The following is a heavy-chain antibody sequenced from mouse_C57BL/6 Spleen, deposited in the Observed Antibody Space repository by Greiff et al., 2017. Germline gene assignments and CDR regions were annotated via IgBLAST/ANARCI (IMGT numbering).Heavy chain of an antibody. CDR3: ALYDGYTWFAY. J-gene: IGHJ3*01. V-gene: IGHV1-39*01. D-gene: IGHD2-3*01. CDR2: INPNYGTT. CDR1: GYSFTDYN. Sequence: VQLQQSGPELVKPGASVKISCKASGYSFTDYNMNWVKQSNGKSLAWIGLINPNYGTTSYKQKFKGKATWTVDQSSSTAYMQLNSLTSEDSAVYYCALYDGYTWFAYWGQGTLVTVSA.